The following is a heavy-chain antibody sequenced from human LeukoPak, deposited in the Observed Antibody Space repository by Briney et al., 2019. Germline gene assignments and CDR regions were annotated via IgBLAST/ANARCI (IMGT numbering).Heavy chain of an antibody. Sequence: GSLRLSCTASGFTFGDYAMSWFRQAPGKGLEWVGFIRSKAYGGTAEYAASVKGRFTISRDDSKSIAYLQMNSLKTEDTAVYYCTRSSDIVVVVAAVGMDVWGQGTTVTVS. CDR1: GFTFGDYA. J-gene: IGHJ6*02. D-gene: IGHD2-15*01. V-gene: IGHV3-49*03. CDR3: TRSSDIVVVVAAVGMDV. CDR2: IRSKAYGGTA.